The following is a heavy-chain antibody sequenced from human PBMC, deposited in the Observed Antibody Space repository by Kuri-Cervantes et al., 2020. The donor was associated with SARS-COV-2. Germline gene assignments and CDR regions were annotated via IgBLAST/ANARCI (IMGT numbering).Heavy chain of an antibody. CDR1: GYSISSDYY. J-gene: IGHJ4*02. V-gene: IGHV4-38-2*01. D-gene: IGHD4-17*01. CDR2: IYHSGST. CDR3: ARVYGVAFDY. Sequence: SQTLSLTCAVSGYSISSDYYWGWIRQPPGKGLEWIGSIYHSGSTYYNPSLKSRVTISVDTSKNQFSLKLSSVTAADTAVYYCARVYGVAFDYWGQGTLVTVSS.